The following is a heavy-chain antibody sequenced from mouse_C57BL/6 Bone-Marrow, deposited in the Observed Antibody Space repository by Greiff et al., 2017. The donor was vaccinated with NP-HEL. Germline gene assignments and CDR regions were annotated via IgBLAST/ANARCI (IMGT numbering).Heavy chain of an antibody. CDR3: AREGMITTRGYWYFDV. D-gene: IGHD2-4*01. J-gene: IGHJ1*03. Sequence: QVQLQQSGAELVRPGTSVKVSCKASGYAFTNYLIEWVKQRPGQGLEWIGVINPGSGGTNYNEKFKGKATLTADKSSSTAYMQLSSLTSEDSAVYFCAREGMITTRGYWYFDVWGTGTTVTVSS. V-gene: IGHV1-54*01. CDR1: GYAFTNYL. CDR2: INPGSGGT.